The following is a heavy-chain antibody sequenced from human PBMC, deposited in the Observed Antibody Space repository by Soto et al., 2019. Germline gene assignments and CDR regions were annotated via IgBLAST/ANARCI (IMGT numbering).Heavy chain of an antibody. CDR2: LYYSGST. D-gene: IGHD3-10*01. J-gene: IGHJ6*02. V-gene: IGHV4-61*01. Sequence: QVQLQESGPGLVKPSEALSLTCTVSGGSVNSDSYYWTWIRQPPGKRLEWIGSLYYSGSTTYNPSLRRRVTILVDTSKNQLALMMSSVPAADTAVYFCARESRKFSSSGGLDVWGQGTTVTVSS. CDR3: ARESRKFSSSGGLDV. CDR1: GGSVNSDSYY.